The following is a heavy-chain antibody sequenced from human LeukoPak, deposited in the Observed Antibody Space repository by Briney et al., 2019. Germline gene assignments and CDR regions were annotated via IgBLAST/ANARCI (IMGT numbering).Heavy chain of an antibody. D-gene: IGHD6-13*01. CDR3: ASDLTSGIAAAGNAWFDP. J-gene: IGHJ5*02. V-gene: IGHV3-74*01. Sequence: GGSLRLSCAASGFTFSSYWMHWVRQAPGKGLVWVSRINSDGSSTSYADSVKGRFTIPRDNAKNTLYLQMNCLRAEDTAVYYCASDLTSGIAAAGNAWFDPWGQGTLVTVSS. CDR1: GFTFSSYW. CDR2: INSDGSST.